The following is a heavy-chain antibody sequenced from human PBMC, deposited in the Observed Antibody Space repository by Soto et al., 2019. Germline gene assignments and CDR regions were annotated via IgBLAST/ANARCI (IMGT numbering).Heavy chain of an antibody. J-gene: IGHJ4*02. CDR2: MNPNSGNT. CDR1: GYTFTSYD. Sequence: ASVKVSCKASGYTFTSYDINWVRQATGQGLEWMGWMNPNSGNTGYAQKFQGRVTMTRNTSISTAYMELSSLRSEDTAVYYCARGRYFDYIWGSYPRCYFDYWGQGTLVTVS. CDR3: ARGRYFDYIWGSYPRCYFDY. V-gene: IGHV1-8*01. D-gene: IGHD3-16*02.